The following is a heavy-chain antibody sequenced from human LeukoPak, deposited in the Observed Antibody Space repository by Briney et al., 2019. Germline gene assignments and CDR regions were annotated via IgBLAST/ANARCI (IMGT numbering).Heavy chain of an antibody. V-gene: IGHV3-30*04. J-gene: IGHJ3*01. Sequence: GGSLRLSCAASGFTFSNYAMHWVRQAPGKGLEWVALISYDGSNKFYADSVKGRFTISRDNSKNTLYLLMNSLRADDTAVYYCARGQHRWDYSHNLMSFWGQGTLVTVSS. CDR2: ISYDGSNK. D-gene: IGHD4-11*01. CDR1: GFTFSNYA. CDR3: ARGQHRWDYSHNLMSF.